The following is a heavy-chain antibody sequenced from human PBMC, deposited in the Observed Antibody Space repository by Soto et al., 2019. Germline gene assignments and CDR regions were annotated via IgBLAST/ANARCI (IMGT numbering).Heavy chain of an antibody. Sequence: ASVKVSCKTSGGTFSSYAISWVRQAPGQGLEWMGGIIPMFGTANYAQKFQGRVTITADESTSPAYMELSSLRSEDTAVYYCARSRANYYDRPRYYYSTFDYWGQGTLVTVSS. V-gene: IGHV1-69*13. CDR1: GGTFSSYA. D-gene: IGHD3-22*01. CDR3: ARSRANYYDRPRYYYSTFDY. CDR2: IIPMFGTA. J-gene: IGHJ4*02.